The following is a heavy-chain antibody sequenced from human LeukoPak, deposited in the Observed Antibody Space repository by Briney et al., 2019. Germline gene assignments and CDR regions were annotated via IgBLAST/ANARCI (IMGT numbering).Heavy chain of an antibody. V-gene: IGHV3-20*04. CDR1: GFSFDDDG. J-gene: IGHJ6*03. Sequence: GGSLRLSCAASGFSFDDDGMSWVRQAPGKGLEWVSGISWNGGRTHYADSVKGRFTISRDNAKNSLYLQMNSLRAEDTAIYYCAKNGDRGAYCTGGTCYPYFYYYMDVWGKGTTVTI. D-gene: IGHD2-15*01. CDR3: AKNGDRGAYCTGGTCYPYFYYYMDV. CDR2: ISWNGGRT.